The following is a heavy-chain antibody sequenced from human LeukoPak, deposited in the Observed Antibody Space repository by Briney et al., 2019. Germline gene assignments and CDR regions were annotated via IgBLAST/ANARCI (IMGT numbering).Heavy chain of an antibody. CDR3: ARGPSIAAAGTGDY. V-gene: IGHV3-23*01. Sequence: GGSLRLSCAASGFTFSSYAMSWVRQAPGKGLEWVSAISGSGGSTYYADSVKGRFTISRDNSKNTLYLQMNSLRAEDTAVYYCARGPSIAAAGTGDYWGQGTLVTVSS. D-gene: IGHD6-13*01. CDR1: GFTFSSYA. CDR2: ISGSGGST. J-gene: IGHJ4*02.